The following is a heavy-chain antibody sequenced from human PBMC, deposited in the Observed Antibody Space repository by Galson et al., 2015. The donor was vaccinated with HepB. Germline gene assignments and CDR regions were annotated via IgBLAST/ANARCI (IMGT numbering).Heavy chain of an antibody. V-gene: IGHV3-48*01. D-gene: IGHD2-2*01. CDR3: ARGVLGYCSSTSCPRAQYRANWYFDL. Sequence: SLRLSCAASGFTFSSYSMNWVRQAPGKGLEWVSYISSSSSTIYYADSVKGRFTISRDNAKNSLYLQMNSLRAEDTAVYYCARGVLGYCSSTSCPRAQYRANWYFDLWGRGTLVTVSS. CDR2: ISSSSSTI. CDR1: GFTFSSYS. J-gene: IGHJ2*01.